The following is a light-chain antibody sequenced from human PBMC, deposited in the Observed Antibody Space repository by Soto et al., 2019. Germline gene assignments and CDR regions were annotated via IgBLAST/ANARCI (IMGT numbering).Light chain of an antibody. CDR1: QSVGPN. V-gene: IGKV3-15*01. CDR3: HQYNNWPSWT. J-gene: IGKJ1*01. CDR2: HVS. Sequence: EIVRTQSPATLSVSPGERATLSGRASQSVGPNLVWYQQRFGQSPRLLIYHVSTRATGVPARFSGSGSETEFTLTISSLQPEDFAIYYCHQYNNWPSWTFGQGTKV.